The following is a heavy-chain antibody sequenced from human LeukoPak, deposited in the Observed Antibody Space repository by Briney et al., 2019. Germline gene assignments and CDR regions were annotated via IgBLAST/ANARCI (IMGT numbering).Heavy chain of an antibody. V-gene: IGHV4-59*08. Sequence: SETLSLTCTVSGGSISSYYWSWIRQPPGKGLEWIGYIYYSGSTNYNPSLKSRVTMSLDTSKNQFSLNLSSVTAADTAVYYCARPGLSHAFDIWGQGTMVTVS. CDR1: GGSISSYY. D-gene: IGHD3/OR15-3a*01. CDR3: ARPGLSHAFDI. J-gene: IGHJ3*02. CDR2: IYYSGST.